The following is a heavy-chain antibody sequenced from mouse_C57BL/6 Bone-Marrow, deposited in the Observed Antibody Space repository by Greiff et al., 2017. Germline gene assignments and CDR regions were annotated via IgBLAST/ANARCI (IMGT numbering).Heavy chain of an antibody. CDR3: ARGSNYGGYYFDY. CDR1: GYTFTTYP. J-gene: IGHJ2*01. CDR2: FHPYNDDT. Sequence: VKLVESGAELVKPGASVKMSCKASGYTFTTYPIEWMKQNHGKSLEWIGNFHPYNDDTKYNEKFKGKATLTVEKSSSTVYLGLSRLTSDDSAVYYCARGSNYGGYYFDYWGQGTTLTVSS. V-gene: IGHV1-47*01. D-gene: IGHD2-5*01.